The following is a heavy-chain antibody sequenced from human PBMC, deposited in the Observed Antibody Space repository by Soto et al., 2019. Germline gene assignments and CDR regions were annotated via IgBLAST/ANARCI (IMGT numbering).Heavy chain of an antibody. CDR2: ISGSGGRT. V-gene: IGHV3-23*01. J-gene: IGHJ3*02. D-gene: IGHD3-22*01. Sequence: GGSLRLSCVASGFTFSTYTMSWVRQAPGKGLEWVSVISGSGGRTYYADSVKGRFTISRDNSKNTLYLQMNSLRAEDTAVYYCAKDRIYSSGYYLSGPGAFDIWGQGTMVTVSS. CDR3: AKDRIYSSGYYLSGPGAFDI. CDR1: GFTFSTYT.